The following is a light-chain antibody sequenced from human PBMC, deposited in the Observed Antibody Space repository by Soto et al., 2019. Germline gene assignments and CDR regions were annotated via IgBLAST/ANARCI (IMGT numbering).Light chain of an antibody. CDR3: QHYNSDPEA. CDR1: QTSSSW. Sequence: DIKMTQSPATLSGSVGDRVTLTCRASQTSSSWLAWYQQKPGKAPKLLIDKASTLKSGVPSMFSGSGAGTEFTLTISSLQPDDFATYYCQHYNSDPEAFGQGTKVDI. CDR2: KAS. J-gene: IGKJ1*01. V-gene: IGKV1-5*03.